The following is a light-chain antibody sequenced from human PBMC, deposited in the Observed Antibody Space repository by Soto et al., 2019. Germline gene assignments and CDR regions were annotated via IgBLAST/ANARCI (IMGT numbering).Light chain of an antibody. V-gene: IGKV1-5*03. CDR3: QQYNSYSCT. Sequence: DIQMTQSPSSLSASVGDRVTITWRASQSINSWLAWYQQKPGKTPKLLIYKASSLESGVPSRFSGSGSGTEFTLTISSLQPDDFATYYCQQYNSYSCTFGPGTKVDIK. CDR2: KAS. CDR1: QSINSW. J-gene: IGKJ3*01.